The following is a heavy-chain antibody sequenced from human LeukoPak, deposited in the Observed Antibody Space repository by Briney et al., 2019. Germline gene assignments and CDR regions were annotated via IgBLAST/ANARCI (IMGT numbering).Heavy chain of an antibody. Sequence: PGRSLRLSCAASEFTFSSYAMHWVRQAPGKGLEWVAVISYDGSNKYYADSVKGRFTISRDNSKNTLYLQMNSLRAEDTAVYYCARDRLGYYDFWSGHIDYWGQGTLVTVSS. J-gene: IGHJ4*02. CDR1: EFTFSSYA. D-gene: IGHD3-3*01. CDR2: ISYDGSNK. V-gene: IGHV3-30-3*01. CDR3: ARDRLGYYDFWSGHIDY.